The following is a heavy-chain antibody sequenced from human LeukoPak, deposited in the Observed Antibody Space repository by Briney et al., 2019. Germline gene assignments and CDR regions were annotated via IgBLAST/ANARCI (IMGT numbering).Heavy chain of an antibody. CDR2: IYYSGST. J-gene: IGHJ4*02. D-gene: IGHD4-17*01. CDR3: ARDAGLRLPFDY. Sequence: SETLSLTCTVSGGSISSSSYYWGWIRQPPGKGLEWIGSIYYSGSTYYNPSLKSRVTISVDTSKNQFSLKLSSVTAADTAVYYCARDAGLRLPFDYWGQGTLVTVSS. V-gene: IGHV4-39*07. CDR1: GGSISSSSYY.